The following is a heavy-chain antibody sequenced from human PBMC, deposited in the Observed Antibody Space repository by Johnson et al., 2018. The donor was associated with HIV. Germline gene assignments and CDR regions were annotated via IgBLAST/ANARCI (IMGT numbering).Heavy chain of an antibody. CDR1: GFTFSDYY. CDR3: ARGRGWWLQLGGAFDI. CDR2: SNSDGSST. J-gene: IGHJ3*02. D-gene: IGHD5-24*01. V-gene: IGHV3-11*06. Sequence: QVQLVESGGGLVKPGGSLRLSCAASGFTFSDYYMSWIRQAPGKGLVWVSRSNSDGSSTTYADSVQGRFTISRENAKNSLYLQMNSLRAEDTAIYYCARGRGWWLQLGGAFDIWGQGTMVTVSS.